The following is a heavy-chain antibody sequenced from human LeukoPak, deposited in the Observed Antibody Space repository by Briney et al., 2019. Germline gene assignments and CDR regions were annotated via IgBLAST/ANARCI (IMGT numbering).Heavy chain of an antibody. Sequence: GGSLRLSCAASGFTFSSYWMHWVRQAPGKGLVWVSRIKSDGSSTTYADSVKGRFTISRDNAKNTLYLQMNSLRAEDTAVYYCARDYAPVPAAIWGNWFDPWGPGTLVTVSS. D-gene: IGHD2-2*01. CDR1: GFTFSSYW. J-gene: IGHJ5*02. V-gene: IGHV3-74*01. CDR3: ARDYAPVPAAIWGNWFDP. CDR2: IKSDGSST.